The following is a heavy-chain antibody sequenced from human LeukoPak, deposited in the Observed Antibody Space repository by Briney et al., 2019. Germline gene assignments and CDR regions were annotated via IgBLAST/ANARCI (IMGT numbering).Heavy chain of an antibody. D-gene: IGHD2-2*02. V-gene: IGHV5-51*01. CDR2: IYPGDSDT. CDR3: AIAGDSSTSCYRCFNY. J-gene: IGHJ4*02. Sequence: GESLEISCRGSGYIFISYWIGWVRPLPGKGLEWIAIIYPGDSDTRYSPSFQGQVTISADRCISTASLRWSSLKASDTAMYYCAIAGDSSTSCYRCFNYWGQGTLVTVSS. CDR1: GYIFISYW.